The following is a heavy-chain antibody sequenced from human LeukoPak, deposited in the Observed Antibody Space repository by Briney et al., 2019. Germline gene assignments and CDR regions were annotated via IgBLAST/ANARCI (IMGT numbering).Heavy chain of an antibody. CDR3: ARDLVDTTMWGFDY. CDR1: GFTFNSYE. V-gene: IGHV3-48*03. Sequence: PGGSLRLSCAASGFTFNSYEMNWVRQAPGKGLEWVSYISSSGTMYYADSVKGRFTISRDNAKSSLYLQMNSLRGEDTAVYFCARDLVDTTMWGFDYWAWEPWSPSPQ. D-gene: IGHD5-18*01. J-gene: IGHJ4*02. CDR2: ISSSGTM.